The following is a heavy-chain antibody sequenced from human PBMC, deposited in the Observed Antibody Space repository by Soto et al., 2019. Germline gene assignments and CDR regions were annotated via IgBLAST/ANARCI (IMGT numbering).Heavy chain of an antibody. D-gene: IGHD2-2*01. CDR1: GFTVSSNY. CDR3: ARAYAFPSGFDY. V-gene: IGHV3-53*01. J-gene: IGHJ4*02. Sequence: GGSLRLSCAASGFTVSSNYMSWVRQAPGKGLEWVSVIYSGGSTYYADSVKGRFTISRDNSKNTLYLQMNSLRAEDTAVYYCARAYAFPSGFDYWGQGTLVTVSS. CDR2: IYSGGST.